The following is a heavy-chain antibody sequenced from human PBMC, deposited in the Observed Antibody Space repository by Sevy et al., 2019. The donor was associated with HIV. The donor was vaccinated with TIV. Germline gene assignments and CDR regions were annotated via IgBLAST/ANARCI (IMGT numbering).Heavy chain of an antibody. V-gene: IGHV3-74*01. Sequence: GGSLRLSCAASGFTFSSYCMSWVRQAPGKGLEWVSGIKTGGYDTSYADSVKGRFTISRDKTENTLYLQMNRLRAEDTAVYYCASRPSAKSGRYWFDHWGQGTLVTVSS. J-gene: IGHJ5*02. CDR2: IKTGGYDT. CDR3: ASRPSAKSGRYWFDH. D-gene: IGHD1-26*01. CDR1: GFTFSSYC.